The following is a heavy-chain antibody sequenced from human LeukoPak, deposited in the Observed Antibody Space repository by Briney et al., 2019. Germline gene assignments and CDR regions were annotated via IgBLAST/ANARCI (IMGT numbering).Heavy chain of an antibody. CDR2: IKSKTDGGTT. CDR1: GFTFSNAW. CDR3: TTAGRVVVAATSSTSVDY. Sequence: GGSLRLSCAASGFTFSNAWMSWVRQAPGKGLEWVGRIKSKTDGGTTDYAAPVKGRFTISRDDSKNTLYLQMNSLKTEDTAVYCCTTAGRVVVAATSSTSVDYWGQGTLVTVSS. V-gene: IGHV3-15*01. D-gene: IGHD2-15*01. J-gene: IGHJ4*02.